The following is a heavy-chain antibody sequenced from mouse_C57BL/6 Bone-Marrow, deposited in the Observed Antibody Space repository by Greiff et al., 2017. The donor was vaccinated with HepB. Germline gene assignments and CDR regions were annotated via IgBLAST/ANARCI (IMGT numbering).Heavy chain of an antibody. V-gene: IGHV1-82*01. CDR1: GYAFSSSW. D-gene: IGHD3-3*01. CDR3: ARGAGAYYFDY. CDR2: IYPGDGDT. Sequence: VMLVESGPELVKPGASVKISCKASGYAFSSSWMNWVKQRPGKGLEWIGRIYPGDGDTNYNGKFKGKATLTADKSSSTAYMQLSSLTSEDSAVYFCARGAGAYYFDYWGQGTTLTVSS. J-gene: IGHJ2*01.